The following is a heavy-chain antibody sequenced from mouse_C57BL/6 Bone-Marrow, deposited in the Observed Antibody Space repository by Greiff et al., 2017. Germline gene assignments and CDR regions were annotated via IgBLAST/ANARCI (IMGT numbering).Heavy chain of an antibody. D-gene: IGHD1-1*01. J-gene: IGHJ1*03. CDR1: GFTIKNTY. Sequence: VQLQQSVAELVRPGASVKLSCTASGFTIKNTYMHWVKQRPEQGLEWIGRIDPANGNTKYAPKFQGKATITADTSSNTAYLQLSSLTSDDTAIYYCARSPYYYGSSWYFDVWGTGTTVTVSS. CDR3: ARSPYYYGSSWYFDV. V-gene: IGHV14-3*01. CDR2: IDPANGNT.